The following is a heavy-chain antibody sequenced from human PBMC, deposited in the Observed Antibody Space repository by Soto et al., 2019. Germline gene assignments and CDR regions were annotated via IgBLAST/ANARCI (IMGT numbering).Heavy chain of an antibody. CDR2: INPATGAA. CDR1: GYPVTAYY. Sequence: QLHLVQSGAVVKKPGASVTVSCSASGYPVTAYYMHWVRQAPGRGLEWMGGINPATGAAKYTQTFQGRVPMTGDTSTSTVFMERGGLTSGDPAVFYVARGGGVGVAGSAAFDMWGQGTVVTVSS. V-gene: IGHV1-2*02. CDR3: ARGGGVGVAGSAAFDM. J-gene: IGHJ3*02. D-gene: IGHD3-3*01.